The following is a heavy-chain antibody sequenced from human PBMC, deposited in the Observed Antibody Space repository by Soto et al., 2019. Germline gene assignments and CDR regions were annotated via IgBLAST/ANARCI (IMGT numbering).Heavy chain of an antibody. D-gene: IGHD6-13*01. CDR3: ARDVVDSSSWYGWFYGMDV. J-gene: IGHJ6*02. CDR1: GFTFSSYA. CDR2: ISYDGSNK. Sequence: GGSLRLSCAASGFTFSSYAMHWVRQAPGKGLEWVAVISYDGSNKYYADSVKGRFTISRDNSKNTLYLQMNSLRAEDTTVYYCARDVVDSSSWYGWFYGMDVWGQGTTVTVSS. V-gene: IGHV3-30-3*01.